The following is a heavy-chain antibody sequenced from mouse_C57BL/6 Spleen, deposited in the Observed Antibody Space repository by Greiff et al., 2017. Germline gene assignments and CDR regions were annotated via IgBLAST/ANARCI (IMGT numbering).Heavy chain of an antibody. Sequence: EVQLMESEGGLVQPGSSMKLSCTASGFTFSDYYMAWVRQVPEKGLEWVANINYDGSSTYYLDSLKSRFIISRDNAKNILYLQMSSLKSEDTATYYCARSMMVTAMDYWGQGTSVTVSS. CDR1: GFTFSDYY. J-gene: IGHJ4*01. CDR3: ARSMMVTAMDY. V-gene: IGHV5-16*01. D-gene: IGHD2-3*01. CDR2: INYDGSST.